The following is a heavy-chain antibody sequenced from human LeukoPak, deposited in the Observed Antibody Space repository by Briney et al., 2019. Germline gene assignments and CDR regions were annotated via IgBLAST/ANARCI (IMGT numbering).Heavy chain of an antibody. Sequence: GGSLRLSCAASGFTFDDYAMHWVRQVPGKGLEWVSGISWNSGSIGYADSVKGRFTISRDNAKNSLYLQMNSLRVEDTAVYYCARDRGYGGNYDFDYWGQGTLVTVSS. V-gene: IGHV3-9*01. J-gene: IGHJ4*02. CDR2: ISWNSGSI. CDR3: ARDRGYGGNYDFDY. D-gene: IGHD4-23*01. CDR1: GFTFDDYA.